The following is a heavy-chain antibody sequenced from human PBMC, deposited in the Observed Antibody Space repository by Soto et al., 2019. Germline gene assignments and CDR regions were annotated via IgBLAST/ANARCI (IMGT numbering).Heavy chain of an antibody. CDR3: ARDYYASGSHDH. V-gene: IGHV3-7*01. J-gene: IGHJ4*02. CDR1: GFAFSNYW. D-gene: IGHD3-10*01. Sequence: EVQLVEAGGGLVQPGASLRLSCAASGFAFSNYWMTWVRQAPGEGLEWVGNIKQDGSDKYYGDSVKGRFSISRDNAKNSLYLQMNSLRAEDTAVYYCARDYYASGSHDHWGQGTLVTVSS. CDR2: IKQDGSDK.